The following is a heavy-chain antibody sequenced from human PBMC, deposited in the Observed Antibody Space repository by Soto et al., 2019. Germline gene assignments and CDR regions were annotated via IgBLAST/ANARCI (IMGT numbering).Heavy chain of an antibody. CDR1: GGSISTTNW. V-gene: IGHV4-4*02. CDR3: ASGFDSDGLYNGGHP. D-gene: IGHD3-22*01. CDR2: ILHIGST. J-gene: IGHJ5*02. Sequence: VQLQESGPGLVKPSGTLSLTCTVSGGSISTTNWWSWVRQSPGKGLEWIGEILHIGSTNYNPSRKSRVTIYKSKSKNQFSLRLSSVTAADTAVYYCASGFDSDGLYNGGHPWGQGTLVSVSS.